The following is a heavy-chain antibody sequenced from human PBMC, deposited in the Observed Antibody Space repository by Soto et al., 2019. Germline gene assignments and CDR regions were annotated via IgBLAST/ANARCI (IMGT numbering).Heavy chain of an antibody. CDR3: AAAMAGKFDS. J-gene: IGHJ4*02. CDR2: IYHSGST. Sequence: QVQLQESGPGLVKPSGTVSLTCVVSGVSMSSSNWWSWVRQSPEKGLEWIGEIYHSGSTNYNPSLKSRVTISVDESRNQFSLNLRYVTVADTAVYYCAAAMAGKFDSWGQGILVTVSS. D-gene: IGHD6-19*01. V-gene: IGHV4-4*02. CDR1: GVSMSSSNW.